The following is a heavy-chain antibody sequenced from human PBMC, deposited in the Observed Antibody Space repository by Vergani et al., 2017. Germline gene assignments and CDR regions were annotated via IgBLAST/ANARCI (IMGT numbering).Heavy chain of an antibody. J-gene: IGHJ5*02. CDR1: GGSISSYY. CDR3: AREAQDYSNPYNWFDP. CDR2: IYTSGST. V-gene: IGHV4-4*07. D-gene: IGHD4-11*01. Sequence: QVQLQESGPGLVKPSQTLSLTCTVSGGSISSYYWSWIRQPAGKGLEWIGRIYTSGSTNYNPSLKSRVTISVDTSKNQFSLKLSSVTAADTVVYYCAREAQDYSNPYNWFDPWGQGTLVTVSS.